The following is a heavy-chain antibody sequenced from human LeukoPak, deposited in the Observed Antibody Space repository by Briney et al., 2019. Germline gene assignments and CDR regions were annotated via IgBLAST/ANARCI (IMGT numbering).Heavy chain of an antibody. CDR3: ARGPNSNWSGLDF. D-gene: IGHD6-6*01. Sequence: QTGGSLRLSCAASGLAFSAYKMHWARQLPGKGLVWVSRISPTGSTTSYADSVKGRFTVSRDNAKNTLYLQVNNLRAEDTAVYYCARGPNSNWSGLDFWGQGTLLTVSS. J-gene: IGHJ4*02. CDR1: GLAFSAYK. V-gene: IGHV3-74*01. CDR2: ISPTGSTT.